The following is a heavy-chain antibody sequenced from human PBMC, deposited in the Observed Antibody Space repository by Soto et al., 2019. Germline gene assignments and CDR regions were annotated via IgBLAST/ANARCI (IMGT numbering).Heavy chain of an antibody. CDR2: NNAGNGNT. J-gene: IGHJ4*02. Sequence: QVQLVQSGAEEKKPGASVKVSCKASGYNFTSYTMHWVRQAPGQRLEWMGWNNAGNGNTKYSQNFQGRVIITRDTSASTAYIELSSLRIEDTAVYYGVSESYGGEFDNWGKGTRVTVS. V-gene: IGHV1-3*05. D-gene: IGHD4-17*01. CDR1: GYNFTSYT. CDR3: VSESYGGEFDN.